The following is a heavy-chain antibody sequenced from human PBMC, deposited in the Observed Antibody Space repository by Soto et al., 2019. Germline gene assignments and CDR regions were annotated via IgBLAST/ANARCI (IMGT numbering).Heavy chain of an antibody. CDR1: GFAFNNYG. Sequence: PGGSLRLSCTVSGFAFNNYGINWVRQAPGKGLEWVSSISKSDYTYYSDSVKGRFTISRDNAKNSVSLQMNTLRVEDTAVYYCARSPGPYCSSTSCYSPSGIERITGTRRRYYFDYWGQGTLVTVSS. CDR2: ISKSDYT. J-gene: IGHJ4*02. CDR3: ARSPGPYCSSTSCYSPSGIERITGTRRRYYFDY. V-gene: IGHV3-21*01. D-gene: IGHD2-2*02.